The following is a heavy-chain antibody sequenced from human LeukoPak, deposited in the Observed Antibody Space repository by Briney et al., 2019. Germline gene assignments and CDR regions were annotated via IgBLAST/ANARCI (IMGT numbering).Heavy chain of an antibody. V-gene: IGHV4-59*01. D-gene: IGHD2-21*01. CDR3: ARGVVIAPQTFDY. CDR1: GGSISSYY. J-gene: IGHJ4*02. Sequence: NPSETLSLTCTVSGGSISSYYWSWIRQPPGKGLEWIGYNYYSGSTNYNPSLKSRVTISVDTSKNQFSLKLSSVTAADTAVYYCARGVVIAPQTFDYWGQGTLVTVSS. CDR2: NYYSGST.